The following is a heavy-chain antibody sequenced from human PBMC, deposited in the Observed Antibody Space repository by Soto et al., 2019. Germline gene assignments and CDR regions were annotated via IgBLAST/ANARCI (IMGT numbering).Heavy chain of an antibody. J-gene: IGHJ5*02. D-gene: IGHD2-2*01. CDR3: AREIRAGGAFDP. Sequence: QVQLQESGPGLVKPSETLSLTCTVSGVSISSDSWSWIRQPAGQGLEWIGRIYASGTTKYNPSLQSRVTMSVDTSKNQFSLKLRSVTAADTAVYYCAREIRAGGAFDPWGQGTLVTVSS. V-gene: IGHV4-4*07. CDR1: GVSISSDS. CDR2: IYASGTT.